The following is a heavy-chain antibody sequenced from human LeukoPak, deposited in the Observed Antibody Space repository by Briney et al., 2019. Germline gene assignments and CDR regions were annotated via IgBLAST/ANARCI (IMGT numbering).Heavy chain of an antibody. V-gene: IGHV3-30-3*01. Sequence: HPGRSLRLSCAASGFTFSSYAMHWVRQAPGKGLEWVAVISYDGSNKYYADSVKGRFTISRDNSKNTLYLQMNSLRAEDTAVYYCARDSGDSSGYYPGYWGQGTLVTVSS. CDR2: ISYDGSNK. J-gene: IGHJ4*02. D-gene: IGHD3-22*01. CDR1: GFTFSSYA. CDR3: ARDSGDSSGYYPGY.